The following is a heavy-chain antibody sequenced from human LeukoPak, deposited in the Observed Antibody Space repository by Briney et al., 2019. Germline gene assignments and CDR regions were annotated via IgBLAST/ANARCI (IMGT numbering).Heavy chain of an antibody. CDR2: INHSGST. CDR3: ARGRGSGWYYYYGMDV. CDR1: GGSFSGYY. J-gene: IGHJ6*02. V-gene: IGHV4-34*01. D-gene: IGHD6-19*01. Sequence: SETLSLTCAVYGGSFSGYYWSWIRQPPGKGLEWIGEINHSGSTNYNPSLKSRVTISVDTSKNQFSLKLSSVTAADMAVYYCARGRGSGWYYYYGMDVWGQGTTVTVSS.